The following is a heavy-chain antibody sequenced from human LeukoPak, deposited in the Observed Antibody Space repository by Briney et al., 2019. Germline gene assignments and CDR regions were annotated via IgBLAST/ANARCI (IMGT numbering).Heavy chain of an antibody. CDR3: AKDRDMITFGGA. D-gene: IGHD3-16*01. V-gene: IGHV3-23*01. CDR1: GFTFSSYA. Sequence: GGSLRLSCAASGFTFSSYAMSWVRQAPGKGLEWVSAISGSGGSAYYADSVKGRFTISRDNSKNTLYLQMNSLRAEDTAVYYCAKDRDMITFGGAWGQGTLVTVSS. CDR2: ISGSGGSA. J-gene: IGHJ5*02.